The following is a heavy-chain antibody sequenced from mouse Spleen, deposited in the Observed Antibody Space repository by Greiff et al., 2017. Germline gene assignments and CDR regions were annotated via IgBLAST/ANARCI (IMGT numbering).Heavy chain of an antibody. CDR1: GYSITSGYY. D-gene: IGHD2-14*01. Sequence: ESGPGLVKPSQSLSLTCSVTGYSITSGYYWNWIRQFPGNKLEWMGYISYDGSNNYNPSLKNRISITRDTSKNQFFLKLNSVTTEDTATYYCARNNYRYDAWFAYWGQGTLVTVSA. CDR3: ARNNYRYDAWFAY. J-gene: IGHJ3*01. CDR2: ISYDGSN. V-gene: IGHV3-6*01.